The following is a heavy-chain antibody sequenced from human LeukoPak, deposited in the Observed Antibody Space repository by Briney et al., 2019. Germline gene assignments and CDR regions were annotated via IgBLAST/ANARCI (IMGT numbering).Heavy chain of an antibody. D-gene: IGHD6-6*01. Sequence: ASVKVSCKASGYTFTGYYMHWVRQAPGQGLEWMGWINPNSGGTNYAQKFQGRVTMTRDTSISTAYMELSRLRSDDTAVYYCARAPYSSSFYYYYYMDVRGKGTTVTVSS. V-gene: IGHV1-2*02. CDR3: ARAPYSSSFYYYYYMDV. J-gene: IGHJ6*03. CDR1: GYTFTGYY. CDR2: INPNSGGT.